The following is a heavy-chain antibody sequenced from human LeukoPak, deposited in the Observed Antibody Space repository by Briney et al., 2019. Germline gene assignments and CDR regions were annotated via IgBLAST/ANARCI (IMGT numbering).Heavy chain of an antibody. V-gene: IGHV3-23*01. CDR3: AKNFSMMVF. Sequence: GGSLRLSCAASGFTFSGSAMSWVRQAPGKGLEWVSGIRGYDGYTDYADSVRGRFTISRDNSRDTLFLEMNNLRIEDTAIYYCAKNFSMMVFWGPGTQVTVSS. J-gene: IGHJ4*02. CDR2: IRGYDGYT. CDR1: GFTFSGSA. D-gene: IGHD3-22*01.